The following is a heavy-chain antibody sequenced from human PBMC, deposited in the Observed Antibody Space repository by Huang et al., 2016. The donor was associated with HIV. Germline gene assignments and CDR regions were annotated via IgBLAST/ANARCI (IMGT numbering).Heavy chain of an antibody. CDR2: IYWDDDK. J-gene: IGHJ4*02. CDR1: GFSLSTNGVG. Sequence: ITLKESGPTLVKPTQTLTLTCTFSGFSLSTNGVGVSWIRQPPGKALELLALIYWDDDKRYSPSLKSRITIIKDTSKNQVVLTMTNMDPVDTATYYCAHKSLVGALSGAIDYWGQGTLVTVSS. CDR3: AHKSLVGALSGAIDY. D-gene: IGHD3-3*01. V-gene: IGHV2-5*02.